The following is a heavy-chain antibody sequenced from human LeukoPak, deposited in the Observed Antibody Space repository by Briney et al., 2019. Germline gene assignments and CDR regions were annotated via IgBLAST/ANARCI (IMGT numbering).Heavy chain of an antibody. J-gene: IGHJ4*02. Sequence: GSVKVSCKASGYTFTGYYMHWVRQAPGQGLEWMGWINPNSGGTNYAQKFQGRVTMTRDTSISTAYMELSRLRSDDTAVYYCARDLIQLELYYFDYWGQGTLVTVSS. CDR1: GYTFTGYY. CDR2: INPNSGGT. D-gene: IGHD1-1*01. V-gene: IGHV1-2*02. CDR3: ARDLIQLELYYFDY.